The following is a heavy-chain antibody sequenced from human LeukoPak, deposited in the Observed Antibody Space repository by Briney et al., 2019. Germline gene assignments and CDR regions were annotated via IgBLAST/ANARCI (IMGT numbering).Heavy chain of an antibody. CDR3: AKLSGTYGTTSRVLDS. Sequence: GGSLRLSCAASGFTFTTYAIMWVRQAAGKGLEWVSVISGSGGDTYFADSVKGRFTISRDNSKNTLYLQMNNLRAEDTAVYYCAKLSGTYGTTSRVLDSWGQGTLVTVSS. CDR2: ISGSGGDT. D-gene: IGHD1-1*01. V-gene: IGHV3-23*01. CDR1: GFTFTTYA. J-gene: IGHJ4*02.